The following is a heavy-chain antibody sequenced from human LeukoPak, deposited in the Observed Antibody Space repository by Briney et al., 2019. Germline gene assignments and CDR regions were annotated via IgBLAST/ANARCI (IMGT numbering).Heavy chain of an antibody. CDR3: ARGARGSGTASDY. D-gene: IGHD3-10*01. CDR1: GFTFSSYG. Sequence: GGSLRLSCAASGFTFSSYGIHWVRQAPGKGLVWVSRINSDGSSTNYADSVKGRFTISRDNAKNTLHLQMNSLRAEDTAVYYCARGARGSGTASDYWGQGTLVTVSS. CDR2: INSDGSST. J-gene: IGHJ4*02. V-gene: IGHV3-74*01.